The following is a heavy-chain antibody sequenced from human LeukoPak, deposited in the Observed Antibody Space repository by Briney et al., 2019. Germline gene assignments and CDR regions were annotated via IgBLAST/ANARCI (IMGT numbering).Heavy chain of an antibody. CDR2: ISYDGSNK. V-gene: IGHV3-30*03. D-gene: IGHD3-3*01. CDR1: GFTFSSYG. Sequence: GGSLRLSCAASGFTFSSYGMHWVRQAPGKGLEWVAVISYDGSNKYYADSVKGRFTISRDNSKNTLYLQMNSLRAEDTAVYYCARVRLAYYDFWSGYDYWGQGTLVTVSS. CDR3: ARVRLAYYDFWSGYDY. J-gene: IGHJ4*02.